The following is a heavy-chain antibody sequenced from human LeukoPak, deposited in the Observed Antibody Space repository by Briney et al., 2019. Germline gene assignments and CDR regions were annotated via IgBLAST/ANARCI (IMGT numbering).Heavy chain of an antibody. CDR1: GFSFVTYA. J-gene: IGHJ4*02. V-gene: IGHV3-23*01. CDR3: AKDHRPFSSAVAGILGY. CDR2: ISSTGTTT. D-gene: IGHD6-19*01. Sequence: GGSLRLSCAASGFSFVTYAMGWVRQVPGKWLEWVSGISSTGTTTYYADSVKGRFTNSRDTSKNTLFLQLNSLRAEDTAVYYCAKDHRPFSSAVAGILGYWGQGTLVTVSS.